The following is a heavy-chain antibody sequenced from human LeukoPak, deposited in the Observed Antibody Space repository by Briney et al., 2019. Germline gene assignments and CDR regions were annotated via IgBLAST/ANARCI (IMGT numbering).Heavy chain of an antibody. CDR3: ARGGDFYYYMDV. Sequence: ASVKVSCKASGYTFTGYYIHWVRQAPGQGLEWMGWINPNSGGTNYAQKFQGRVTITRDTPISTAYMELSRLISDDTAVYYCARGGDFYYYMDVWGKGTTVTVSS. D-gene: IGHD7-27*01. CDR1: GYTFTGYY. CDR2: INPNSGGT. V-gene: IGHV1-2*02. J-gene: IGHJ6*03.